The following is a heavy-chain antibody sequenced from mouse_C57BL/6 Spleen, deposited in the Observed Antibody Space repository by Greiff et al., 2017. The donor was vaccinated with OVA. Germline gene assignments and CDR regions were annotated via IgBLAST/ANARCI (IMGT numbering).Heavy chain of an antibody. CDR2: INPSTGGT. J-gene: IGHJ4*01. Sequence: EVQLQQSGPELVKPGASVKISCKASGYSFTGYYMNWVKQSPEKSLEWIGEINPSTGGTTYNQKFKAKATLTVDKSSSQAYMQLKSLTSEDSAVYYCARVTTDYYARDDWCQGTSVTVSS. D-gene: IGHD1-1*01. V-gene: IGHV1-42*01. CDR1: GYSFTGYY. CDR3: ARVTTDYYARDD.